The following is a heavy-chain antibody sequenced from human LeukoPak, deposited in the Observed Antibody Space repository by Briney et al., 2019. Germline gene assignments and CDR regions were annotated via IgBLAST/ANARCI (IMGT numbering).Heavy chain of an antibody. V-gene: IGHV4-59*01. Sequence: PSETLSLTCTVSGGSISSYYWSWIRQPPGKGLEWIGYIYYSGSTNYNPSLKSRVTISMNSSKNQFSLELSSVTAADTAVYYCARTDSGSAIDYWGQGTLVTVSS. CDR1: GGSISSYY. CDR2: IYYSGST. J-gene: IGHJ4*02. D-gene: IGHD1-26*01. CDR3: ARTDSGSAIDY.